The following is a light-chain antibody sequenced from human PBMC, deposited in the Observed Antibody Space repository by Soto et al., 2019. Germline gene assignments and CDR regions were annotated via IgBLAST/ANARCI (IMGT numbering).Light chain of an antibody. J-gene: IGKJ5*01. CDR1: QAVGGW. V-gene: IGKV1-12*01. Sequence: DIQMTQSPSSVSASLGDRVTITCRASQAVGGWVAWYQQKPGKAPKLLIYAASSLQSGVPSRFSGSGSGTDFTLTISNLQPEDFATYYCQQANSVSITFAQVTRLEIK. CDR3: QQANSVSIT. CDR2: AAS.